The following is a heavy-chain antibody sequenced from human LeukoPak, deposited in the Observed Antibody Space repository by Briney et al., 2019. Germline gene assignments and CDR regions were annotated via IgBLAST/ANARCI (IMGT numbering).Heavy chain of an antibody. V-gene: IGHV1-2*02. CDR1: GYTFTDYY. Sequence: ASVKVSCKASGYTFTDYYIHWVRQAPGQGLEWMGWINPNSGGANYGQKFQGRVTVTRDTSIGTVYMELSSLRSEDTAVYYCARWDNSGYYYDYWGQGTLVTVSS. CDR2: INPNSGGA. J-gene: IGHJ4*02. CDR3: ARWDNSGYYYDY. D-gene: IGHD3-22*01.